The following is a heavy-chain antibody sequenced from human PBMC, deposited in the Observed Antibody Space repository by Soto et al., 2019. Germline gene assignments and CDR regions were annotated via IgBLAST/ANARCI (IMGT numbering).Heavy chain of an antibody. CDR3: LRGRYSGYDGTHYFDY. J-gene: IGHJ4*02. CDR1: GGSISSGGYY. Sequence: SESLSLTCTVSGGSISSGGYYWSWIRQHPGKGLEWIGYIYYSGSTYYNPSLKSRVTISVDTSKNQFSLKLSSVTAADTAVYYCLRGRYSGYDGTHYFDYWGQGTLVTVSS. CDR2: IYYSGST. D-gene: IGHD5-12*01. V-gene: IGHV4-31*03.